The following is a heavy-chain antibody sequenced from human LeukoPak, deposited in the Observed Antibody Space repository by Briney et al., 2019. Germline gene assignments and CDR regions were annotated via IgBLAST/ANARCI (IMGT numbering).Heavy chain of an antibody. Sequence: PGGSLRLSCVGSGFTFRSHAMSWVRQAPEKGLEFVSGIYENGGTTYYADSVKGRFTISRDNSKNTLYLQMNSLRAEDTAVYYCAKDRGYYYDSSGYYYFDYWGQGTLVTVSS. CDR1: GFTFRSHA. D-gene: IGHD3-22*01. CDR3: AKDRGYYYDSSGYYYFDY. V-gene: IGHV3-23*01. CDR2: IYENGGTT. J-gene: IGHJ4*02.